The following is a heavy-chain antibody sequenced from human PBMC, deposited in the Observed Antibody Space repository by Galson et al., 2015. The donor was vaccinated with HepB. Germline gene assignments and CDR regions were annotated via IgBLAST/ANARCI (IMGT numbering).Heavy chain of an antibody. CDR2: ISGSGSFI. D-gene: IGHD6-19*01. CDR1: GFTFTDHY. V-gene: IGHV3-11*01. CDR3: ARERQFLRDFDS. J-gene: IGHJ4*02. Sequence: SLRLSCAASGFTFTDHYMSWIRQAPGKGLEWVSYISGSGSFINCADSVKGRFTMSRDNAKNSVYLQLNSLRVEDTAVYYCARERQFLRDFDSWGQGTLVTVSS.